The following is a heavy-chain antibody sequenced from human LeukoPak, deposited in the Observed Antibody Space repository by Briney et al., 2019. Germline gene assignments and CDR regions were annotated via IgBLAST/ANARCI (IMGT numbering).Heavy chain of an antibody. D-gene: IGHD6-13*01. CDR3: ARGSSSWDNWFDP. Sequence: ASVRVSCKASGYSFTGHYMHWVRQAPGQGLEWMGWINPNSGGTNYAQKFQGRVTMTRDTSISTAYMELSRLRSDDTAVYYCARGSSSWDNWFDPWGQGTLVTVSS. V-gene: IGHV1-2*02. J-gene: IGHJ5*02. CDR2: INPNSGGT. CDR1: GYSFTGHY.